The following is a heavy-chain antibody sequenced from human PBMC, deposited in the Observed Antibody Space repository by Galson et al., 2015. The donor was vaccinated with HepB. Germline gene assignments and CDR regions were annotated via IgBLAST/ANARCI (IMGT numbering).Heavy chain of an antibody. Sequence: SVKVSCKASGYTFSNYYMHWVRQAPGQGLEWMGWINPNSGGTNYAQNFQGWVTMTRDTSISTAYMELRRLRSDDTAVYYCAREFQWSNTRMYYFDYWGQGTLVTVSS. J-gene: IGHJ4*02. CDR1: GYTFSNYY. D-gene: IGHD1-14*01. CDR2: INPNSGGT. CDR3: AREFQWSNTRMYYFDY. V-gene: IGHV1-2*04.